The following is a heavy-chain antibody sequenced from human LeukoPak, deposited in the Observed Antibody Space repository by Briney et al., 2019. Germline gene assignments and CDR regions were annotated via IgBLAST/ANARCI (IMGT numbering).Heavy chain of an antibody. CDR2: IYFSGST. Sequence: SETLSLTCTVSGGPISSSSYYWGWIRQPPGKGLEWIGSIYFSGSTYYNPSLKSRVTISVDTSKNQFSLKLSSVTAADTAVYYCARQGSRDSSSGGGFDYWGQGTLVTVSS. V-gene: IGHV4-39*01. D-gene: IGHD6-13*01. CDR3: ARQGSRDSSSGGGFDY. J-gene: IGHJ4*02. CDR1: GGPISSSSYY.